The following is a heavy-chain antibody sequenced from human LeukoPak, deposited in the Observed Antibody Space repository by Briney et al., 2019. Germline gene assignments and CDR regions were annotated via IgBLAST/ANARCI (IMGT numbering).Heavy chain of an antibody. Sequence: ASVKVSCKASGYTFTSYYMHWVRQAPGQGPEWMGIINPSGGSTSYAQKFQGRVTMTRDTSTSTVYMELSSLRSEDTAVYYCARDYYDSSGYYFGAAFDYWGQGTLVTVSS. J-gene: IGHJ4*02. CDR1: GYTFTSYY. CDR2: INPSGGST. D-gene: IGHD3-22*01. V-gene: IGHV1-46*01. CDR3: ARDYYDSSGYYFGAAFDY.